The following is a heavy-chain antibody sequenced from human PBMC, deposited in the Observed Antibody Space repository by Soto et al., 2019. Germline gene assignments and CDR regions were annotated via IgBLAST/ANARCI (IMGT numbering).Heavy chain of an antibody. D-gene: IGHD2-21*02. J-gene: IGHJ6*02. Sequence: QVQLVESGGGVVQPGRSLRLSCAASGFAFSNYGMHWVRQAPGKGLEWVAVIWYDGSNKYYADSVKGRFTISRDNSKNTLYVQMNSLRAEDTAVYYCARRGDHDYYYAMDVWGQGTTVTVSS. CDR1: GFAFSNYG. V-gene: IGHV3-33*01. CDR2: IWYDGSNK. CDR3: ARRGDHDYYYAMDV.